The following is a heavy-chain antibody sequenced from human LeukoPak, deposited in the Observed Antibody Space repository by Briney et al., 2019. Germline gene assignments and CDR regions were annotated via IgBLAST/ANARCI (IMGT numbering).Heavy chain of an antibody. J-gene: IGHJ4*02. Sequence: SETLSLTCTVSGGSISSYYWSWIRQPPGKGLEWIGYIYYSGSTNYNPSLKSRVTISVDTSKNQFSLKLSSVTAADTAVYYCAREQDSSGWYFPDYWGQGTLVTVSS. V-gene: IGHV4-59*12. CDR3: AREQDSSGWYFPDY. CDR2: IYYSGST. D-gene: IGHD6-19*01. CDR1: GGSISSYY.